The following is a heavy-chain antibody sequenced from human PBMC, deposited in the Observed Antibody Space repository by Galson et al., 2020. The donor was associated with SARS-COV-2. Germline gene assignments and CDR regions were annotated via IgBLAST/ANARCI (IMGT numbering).Heavy chain of an antibody. CDR2: IYSEGSST. D-gene: IGHD7-27*01. J-gene: IGHJ4*02. Sequence: ALHGESLKISCAVSGFTFSNHWMHWVRQAPGQGLVWVSRIYSEGSSTSYADSVKGRFTISGDNAKNTLYLQMNSLRAEDTAVYYCARGDMGNDYFDYWGQGTLVTVCS. V-gene: IGHV3-74*01. CDR1: GFTFSNHW. CDR3: ARGDMGNDYFDY.